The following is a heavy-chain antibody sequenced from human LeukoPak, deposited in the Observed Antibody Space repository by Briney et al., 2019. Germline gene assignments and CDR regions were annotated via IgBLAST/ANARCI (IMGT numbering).Heavy chain of an antibody. CDR3: ASPSPGFDP. J-gene: IGHJ5*02. V-gene: IGHV4-34*01. Sequence: SETLSLTCAVYGGSFSGYYWSWIRQPPGKGLEWIGEINHSGSTNYNPSLKSRVTISVDTSKNQFSLKLNSVTAADTAVYYCASPSPGFDPWGQGTLVTVSS. CDR1: GGSFSGYY. CDR2: INHSGST.